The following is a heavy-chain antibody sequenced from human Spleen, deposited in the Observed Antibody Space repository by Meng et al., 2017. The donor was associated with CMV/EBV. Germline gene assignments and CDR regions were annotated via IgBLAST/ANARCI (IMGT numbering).Heavy chain of an antibody. CDR1: EFTFSSYS. CDR3: ARSPGYYSSTSCLSTY. CDR2: ISSSSSYI. Sequence: GGSLRLSCAASEFTFSSYSMNWVRQAPGKGLEWVSSISSSSSYIYYADSVKGRFTISRDNAKNSLYLQMNSLRAEDTAVYYCARSPGYYSSTSCLSTYWGQGTLVTVSS. D-gene: IGHD2-2*01. J-gene: IGHJ4*02. V-gene: IGHV3-21*01.